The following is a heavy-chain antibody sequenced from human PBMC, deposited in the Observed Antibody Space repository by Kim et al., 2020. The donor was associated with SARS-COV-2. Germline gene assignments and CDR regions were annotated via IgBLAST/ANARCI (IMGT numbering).Heavy chain of an antibody. CDR2: IYYSGST. D-gene: IGHD2-21*02. CDR1: GGSISSSSYY. CDR3: ARAVVVTAQPNEDWFDP. J-gene: IGHJ5*02. V-gene: IGHV4-39*07. Sequence: SETLSLTCTVSGGSISSSSYYWGWIRQPPGKGLEWIGSIYYSGSTYYNPSLKSRVTISVDTSKNQFSLKLSSVTAADTAVYYCARAVVVTAQPNEDWFDPWGQGTLVTVSS.